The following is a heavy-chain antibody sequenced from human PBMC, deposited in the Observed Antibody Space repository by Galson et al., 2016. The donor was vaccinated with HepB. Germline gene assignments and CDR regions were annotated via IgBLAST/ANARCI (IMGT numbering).Heavy chain of an antibody. D-gene: IGHD4-17*01. CDR1: GFTFNNYA. J-gene: IGHJ4*02. CDR2: ISYNGNNA. V-gene: IGHV3-30*04. CDR3: ARGAPTVTALYYFDY. Sequence: SLRLSCAASGFTFNNYAMHWLRQAPGEGLEWVAVISYNGNNAFYADSVKGRFTISRDNSKNTLFLQMNSLRPEDTAVYYCARGAPTVTALYYFDYWGQGTLVTASS.